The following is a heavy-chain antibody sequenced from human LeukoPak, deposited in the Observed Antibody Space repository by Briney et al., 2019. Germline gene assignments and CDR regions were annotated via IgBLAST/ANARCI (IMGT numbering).Heavy chain of an antibody. CDR3: ARYQLLLKGFDY. CDR2: IYYSGST. CDR1: GGSISSYY. Sequence: SSETLSLTCTVSGGSISSYYWSWIRQPPGKGLEWIGYIYYSGSTNYNPSPKSRVTISVDTSKNQFSLKLSSVTAADTAVYYCARYQLLLKGFDYWGQGTLVTVSS. D-gene: IGHD2-2*01. V-gene: IGHV4-59*01. J-gene: IGHJ4*02.